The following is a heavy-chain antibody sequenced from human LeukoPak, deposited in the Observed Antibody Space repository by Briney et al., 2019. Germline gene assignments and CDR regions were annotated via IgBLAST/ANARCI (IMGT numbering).Heavy chain of an antibody. CDR2: IYYSGTT. Sequence: SETLSLTCTVSGGSISSYHWNWIRQPPGKGLEWIGYIYYSGTTNYNPSLKSRVTISVDTSKNQFSLKLSSVTAADTAVYYCARHRVTGYSSGWYGPAPFQHWGQGTLVTVSS. J-gene: IGHJ1*01. CDR3: ARHRVTGYSSGWYGPAPFQH. V-gene: IGHV4-59*08. D-gene: IGHD6-19*01. CDR1: GGSISSYH.